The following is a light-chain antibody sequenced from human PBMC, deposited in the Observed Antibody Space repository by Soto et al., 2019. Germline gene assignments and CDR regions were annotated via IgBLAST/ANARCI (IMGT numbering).Light chain of an antibody. CDR3: SSYAVTTIFV. V-gene: IGLV2-14*01. J-gene: IGLJ1*01. CDR2: EVS. CDR1: SSDVGGYNY. Sequence: QSVLTQPASVSGSPGQSITISCTGTSSDVGGYNYVSWYQQQSGKAPKLMIHEVSNRPSGVSNRFSGSKSGNTASLTISGLQAEDEADYYCSSYAVTTIFVFGTGTKVTV.